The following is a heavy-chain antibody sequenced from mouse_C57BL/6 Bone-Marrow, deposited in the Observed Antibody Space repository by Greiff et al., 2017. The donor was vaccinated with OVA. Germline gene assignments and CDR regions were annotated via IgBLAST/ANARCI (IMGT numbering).Heavy chain of an antibody. CDR2: IDPENGAP. Sequence: EVQLQQSGAELVRPGASVKLSCTASGFNIKDDYMHWVKQRPEQGLEWIGLIDPENGAPEYASKCQGKATITADTSSNTAYLQLSSLTSDDTAVYYCTTRGNFDYWGQGTTLTVSS. V-gene: IGHV14-4*01. CDR3: TTRGNFDY. D-gene: IGHD2-1*01. J-gene: IGHJ2*01. CDR1: GFNIKDDY.